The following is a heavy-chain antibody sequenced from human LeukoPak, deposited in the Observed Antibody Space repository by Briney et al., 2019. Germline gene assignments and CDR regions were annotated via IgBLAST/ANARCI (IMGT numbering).Heavy chain of an antibody. Sequence: GASVKVSCKASGYTFTNYYIHWVRQAPGQGLEWMGWINPHSGGTNYAQKFQGRVTMTRDTSISTAYMELSRLRSDDTAVYYCARGSGQQLVLFRYWGQGTLVTVSS. J-gene: IGHJ4*02. CDR1: GYTFTNYY. D-gene: IGHD6-13*01. V-gene: IGHV1-2*02. CDR2: INPHSGGT. CDR3: ARGSGQQLVLFRY.